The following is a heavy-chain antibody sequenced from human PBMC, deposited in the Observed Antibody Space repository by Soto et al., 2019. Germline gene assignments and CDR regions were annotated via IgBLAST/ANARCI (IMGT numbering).Heavy chain of an antibody. CDR2: IVVGSGNT. J-gene: IGHJ6*02. Sequence: SVKVSCKASGFTFTSSAVQWVRQARGERLEWIGWIVVGSGNTNYAQKFQERVTITRDMSTSTAYMELSSLRSEHTAVYYCAAPGIAASFYYYYGMDDWGQRTTLTVSS. CDR1: GFTFTSSA. V-gene: IGHV1-58*01. CDR3: AAPGIAASFYYYYGMDD. D-gene: IGHD6-13*01.